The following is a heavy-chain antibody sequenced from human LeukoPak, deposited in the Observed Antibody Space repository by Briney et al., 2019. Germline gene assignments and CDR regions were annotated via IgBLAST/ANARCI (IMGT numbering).Heavy chain of an antibody. D-gene: IGHD7-27*01. V-gene: IGHV3-23*01. CDR2: ITDIGDRA. CDR1: GFIFRTYA. Sequence: GGSLRLSCGTSGFIFRTYAMTWVRQAPGKGLEWVSTITDIGDRAFYIDSVRGRFTISRDDSKNTLYLQMNSLRAEDTAVYYCTKDQDFRLGSMDHWGQGTLVTVSS. CDR3: TKDQDFRLGSMDH. J-gene: IGHJ4*02.